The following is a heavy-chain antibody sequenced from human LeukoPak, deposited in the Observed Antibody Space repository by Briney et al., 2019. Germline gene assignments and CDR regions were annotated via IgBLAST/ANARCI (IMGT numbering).Heavy chain of an antibody. V-gene: IGHV1-2*02. CDR2: INPNSGGT. Sequence: ASVTVSCEASGYTFTGYYMHWVRQAPGQGLEWMGWINPNSGGTNYAQKFQGRVTMTRDTSISTAYMELSRLRSDDTAVYYCARAKQLADFDYWGQGTLVTVSS. D-gene: IGHD6-13*01. CDR3: ARAKQLADFDY. CDR1: GYTFTGYY. J-gene: IGHJ4*02.